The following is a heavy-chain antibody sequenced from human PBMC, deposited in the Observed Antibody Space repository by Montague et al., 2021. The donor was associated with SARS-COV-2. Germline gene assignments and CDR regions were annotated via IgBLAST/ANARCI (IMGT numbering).Heavy chain of an antibody. V-gene: IGHV4-31*03. CDR2: IYYSGST. D-gene: IGHD2-2*01. CDR3: ARTPAVYVVVVPAARGHFDY. Sequence: TLSLTCTVSGGSISSGGYYWSWIRQHPGKGLEWIGCIYYSGSTYYNPSLKSRVTISVDTSKNQFSLKLSSVTAADTAVYYCARTPAVYVVVVPAARGHFDYWGQGTLVTVSS. CDR1: GGSISSGGYY. J-gene: IGHJ4*02.